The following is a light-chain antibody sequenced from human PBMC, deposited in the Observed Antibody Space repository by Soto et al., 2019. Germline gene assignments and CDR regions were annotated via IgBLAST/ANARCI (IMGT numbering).Light chain of an antibody. V-gene: IGLV3-21*02. CDR2: DDT. J-gene: IGLJ1*01. Sequence: SYVLAQPPSVSVAPGQTARISCGGTNIDSKNVQWYHQKPGQAPVLVVYDDTDRPSGIPERFSGSNSGNTATLTIRGVEAGDEADYYCQVWDRSSDRYVFGPGTKLTVL. CDR1: NIDSKN. CDR3: QVWDRSSDRYV.